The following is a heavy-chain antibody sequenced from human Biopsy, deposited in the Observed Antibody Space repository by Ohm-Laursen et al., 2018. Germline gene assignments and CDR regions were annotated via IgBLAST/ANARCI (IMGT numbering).Heavy chain of an antibody. V-gene: IGHV3-21*06. D-gene: IGHD3-16*01. Sequence: SLRLSCAASGAALSGYSMTWVRQAPGKGLEWVSSITGGSNYINYADSVKGRLTISRENAKNSLYLQLGSLRVEDTAVYYCAAERLPSGIGGPWLDPWGQGTLVIVSS. CDR2: ITGGSNYI. CDR3: AAERLPSGIGGPWLDP. CDR1: GAALSGYS. J-gene: IGHJ5*02.